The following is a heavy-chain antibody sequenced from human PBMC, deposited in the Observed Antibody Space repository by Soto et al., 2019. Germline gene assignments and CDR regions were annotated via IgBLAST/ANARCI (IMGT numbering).Heavy chain of an antibody. V-gene: IGHV4-34*01. Sequence: QVQLHQWGAGLLNPPETLSLTCAVSGGAFIDYSWSWIRQFPGRGLEWIGEITHSGSTNYNPSLKSRIAMSVDTSKRQFSLKMSSVTAADTAVYYCARDGIHLRYGMEVWGPGTTVTVAS. CDR3: ARDGIHLRYGMEV. J-gene: IGHJ6*02. CDR2: ITHSGST. CDR1: GGAFIDYS. D-gene: IGHD5-18*01.